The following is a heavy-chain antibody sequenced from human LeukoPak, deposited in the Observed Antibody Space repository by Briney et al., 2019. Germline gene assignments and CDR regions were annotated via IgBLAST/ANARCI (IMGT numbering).Heavy chain of an antibody. Sequence: SETLSLTCIVSGGSINSRSYYWGWIRQPPGKGLEWIGEIYHSGSTNYNPSLKSRVTISVDKSKNQFSLKLSSVTAADTAVYYCARGRFGGFDYWGQGTLVTVSS. D-gene: IGHD3-3*01. J-gene: IGHJ4*02. CDR3: ARGRFGGFDY. V-gene: IGHV4-39*07. CDR2: IYHSGST. CDR1: GGSINSRSYY.